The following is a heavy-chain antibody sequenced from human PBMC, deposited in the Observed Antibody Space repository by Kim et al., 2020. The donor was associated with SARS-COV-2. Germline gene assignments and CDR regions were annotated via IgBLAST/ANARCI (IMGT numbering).Heavy chain of an antibody. J-gene: IGHJ6*02. CDR1: GFTFTSSA. V-gene: IGHV1-58*02. CDR2: IVVGSGNT. D-gene: IGHD3-3*01. Sequence: SVKVSCKASGFTFTSSAMQWVRQARGQRLEWIGWIVVGSGNTNYAQKFQERVTITRDMSTSTAYMELSSLRSEDTAVYYCAADPLPYYDFWSGYYSAGMDVWGQGTTVTVSS. CDR3: AADPLPYYDFWSGYYSAGMDV.